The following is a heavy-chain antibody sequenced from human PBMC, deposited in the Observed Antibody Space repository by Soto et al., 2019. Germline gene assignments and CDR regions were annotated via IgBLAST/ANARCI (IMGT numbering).Heavy chain of an antibody. J-gene: IGHJ6*01. V-gene: IGHV1-46*03. Sequence: VNGACNAYGYTFTRYLLHCISQATGKGIEWMGIIDPSSGSAGYAQRFQVSVTMTRDTPTSTFYMELSSLRSEDTAVYFCARGDDIRYYYYGLDFLVKGTTVIVSS. CDR1: GYTFTRYL. CDR2: IDPSSGSA. D-gene: IGHD3-9*01. CDR3: ARGDDIRYYYYGLDF.